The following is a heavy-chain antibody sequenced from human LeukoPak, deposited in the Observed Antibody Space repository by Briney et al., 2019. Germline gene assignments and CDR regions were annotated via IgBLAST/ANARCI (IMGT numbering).Heavy chain of an antibody. CDR2: ISSSGSTI. J-gene: IGHJ5*02. CDR3: AREVLGCSGGSCYSSWFDP. Sequence: GGSLRLSCAASGFTFSSYEMNWVRQAPGKGLEWVSYISSSGSTIYYADSVKGRFTISRDNAKNSLYLQMNSLRAEDTAVYYCAREVLGCSGGSCYSSWFDPWGQGTLVTVSS. CDR1: GFTFSSYE. V-gene: IGHV3-48*03. D-gene: IGHD2-15*01.